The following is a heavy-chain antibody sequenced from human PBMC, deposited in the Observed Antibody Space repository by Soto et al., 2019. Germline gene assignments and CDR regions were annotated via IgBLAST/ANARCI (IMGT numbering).Heavy chain of an antibody. D-gene: IGHD3-3*01. J-gene: IGHJ6*02. V-gene: IGHV4-34*01. CDR2: IKHSGST. Sequence: SETLSLTCAVYYGSFTGFHWTWIRRPPGKGLEWIGEIKHSGSTNYNPSLTRRVTISVDTSKNQFSLKLNSVTAADTAVYYCARGVPFGHYSMDVWGQGTTVTVSS. CDR3: ARGVPFGHYSMDV. CDR1: YGSFTGFH.